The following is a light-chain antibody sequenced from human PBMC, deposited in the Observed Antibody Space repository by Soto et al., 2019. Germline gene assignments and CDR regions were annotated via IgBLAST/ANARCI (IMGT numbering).Light chain of an antibody. CDR3: NAFTTTSTYV. V-gene: IGLV2-14*01. Sequence: QSALTQPASVSGSPGQSITISCTGTSSDVGAYNRVSWYQQYPGQAPKVIIYEVSNRPSGVSYRFSGSKSGNTASLTISGLQAEDEADYYCNAFTTTSTYVFGTWTKLTVL. CDR1: SSDVGAYNR. J-gene: IGLJ1*01. CDR2: EVS.